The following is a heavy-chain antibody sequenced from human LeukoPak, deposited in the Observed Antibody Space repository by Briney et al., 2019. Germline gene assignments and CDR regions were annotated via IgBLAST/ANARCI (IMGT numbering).Heavy chain of an antibody. J-gene: IGHJ4*02. D-gene: IGHD3-22*01. CDR3: ARVRSDYYDSSGYYLDDEFDY. CDR2: INPNSGGT. V-gene: IGHV1-2*02. Sequence: ASVKVSCKASGYTFTGYYMHWVRQAPGQGLEWMGWINPNSGGTNYAQKFQGRVTMTRDTSISTAYMELSRLRSDDTAVYYCARVRSDYYDSSGYYLDDEFDYRGQGTLVTVSS. CDR1: GYTFTGYY.